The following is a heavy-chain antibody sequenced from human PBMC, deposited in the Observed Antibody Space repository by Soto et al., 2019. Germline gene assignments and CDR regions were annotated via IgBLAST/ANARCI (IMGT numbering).Heavy chain of an antibody. V-gene: IGHV1-18*01. Sequence: GASVKVSCKASGGTFSSYAISWVRRAPGQGLEWMGWISAYNGNTNYAQKLQGRVTMTTDTSTSTAYMELRSLRSDDTAVYYCARDPSSGRNWYFDLWGRGTLVTVSS. CDR3: ARDPSSGRNWYFDL. D-gene: IGHD6-19*01. J-gene: IGHJ2*01. CDR1: GGTFSSYA. CDR2: ISAYNGNT.